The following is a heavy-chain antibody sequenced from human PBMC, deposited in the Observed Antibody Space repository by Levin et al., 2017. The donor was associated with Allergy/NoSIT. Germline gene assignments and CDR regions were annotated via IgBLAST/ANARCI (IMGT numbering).Heavy chain of an antibody. CDR2: LTSSGGTT. CDR3: AKGVGIGDIGYDYYYGMDV. D-gene: IGHD3-10*01. J-gene: IGHJ6*02. CDR1: GFTFSNFA. V-gene: IGHV3-23*01. Sequence: GESLKISCTASGFTFSNFALTWVRQAPGKGLEWVSALTSSGGTTYYADSVKGRFTISRDNSKNTLYLQMNGLRVEDTAVYYCAKGVGIGDIGYDYYYGMDVWGQGTTVTVSS.